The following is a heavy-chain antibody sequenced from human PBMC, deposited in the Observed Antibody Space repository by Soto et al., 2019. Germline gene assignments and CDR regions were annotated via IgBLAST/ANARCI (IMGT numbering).Heavy chain of an antibody. D-gene: IGHD2-21*01. V-gene: IGHV3-53*01. CDR2: IYSGGST. Sequence: GGSLRLSCAASGFTVSSNYMSWVRQAPGKGLEWVSVIYSGGSTYYADSVKGRFTISRDNSKNTLYLQMNSLRAEDTAVYYCARDGGALWQSGGMDVWGQGTTVTVSS. CDR1: GFTVSSNY. J-gene: IGHJ6*02. CDR3: ARDGGALWQSGGMDV.